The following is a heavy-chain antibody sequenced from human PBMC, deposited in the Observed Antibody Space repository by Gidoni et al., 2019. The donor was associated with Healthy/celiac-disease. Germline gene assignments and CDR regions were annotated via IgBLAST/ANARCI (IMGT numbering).Heavy chain of an antibody. D-gene: IGHD4-17*01. V-gene: IGHV3-9*01. CDR1: GFTFDDYA. J-gene: IGHJ6*02. Sequence: EVQLVESGGGLVQPGRSLRLSCAASGFTFDDYAMHWVRQAPGKGLEWVSGISWNSGSIGYADSVKGRFTISRDNAKNSLYLQMNSLRAEDTALYYCAKDIGDRFYYYGMDVWGQGTTVTVSS. CDR3: AKDIGDRFYYYGMDV. CDR2: ISWNSGSI.